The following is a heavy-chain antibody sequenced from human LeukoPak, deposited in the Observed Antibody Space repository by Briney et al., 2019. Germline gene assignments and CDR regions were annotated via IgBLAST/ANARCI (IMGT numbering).Heavy chain of an antibody. Sequence: SVKVSCKASGGTFSSYAISWVRQAPGQGLEWMGGIIPIFGTANYAQKFQGRVTITTDESTSTAYMELSSLRSEDTAVYYCARSWVYYYDSSGYYHAMDVWGKGTTVTVPS. CDR2: IIPIFGTA. J-gene: IGHJ6*03. CDR1: GGTFSSYA. D-gene: IGHD3-22*01. CDR3: ARSWVYYYDSSGYYHAMDV. V-gene: IGHV1-69*05.